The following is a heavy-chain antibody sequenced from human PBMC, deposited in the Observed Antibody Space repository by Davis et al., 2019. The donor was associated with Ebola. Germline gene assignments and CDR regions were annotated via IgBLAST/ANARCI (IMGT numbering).Heavy chain of an antibody. Sequence: GGSLRLSCAASGFTFSDYYMSWIRQAPGKGLEWVSYISSSGSTIYYADSMKGRFTISRDNAKNSLYLQMNSLRAEDTAVYYCARDHPRLRRGDAFAIWGQGTMVTVSS. CDR2: ISSSGSTI. V-gene: IGHV3-11*01. J-gene: IGHJ3*02. D-gene: IGHD4-17*01. CDR1: GFTFSDYY. CDR3: ARDHPRLRRGDAFAI.